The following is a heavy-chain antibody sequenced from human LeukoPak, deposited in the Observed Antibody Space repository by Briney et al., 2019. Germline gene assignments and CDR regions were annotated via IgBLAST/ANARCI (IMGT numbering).Heavy chain of an antibody. CDR2: INPYSGGT. D-gene: IGHD6-19*01. CDR3: ARVTIAVAARVSFDI. Sequence: ASVKVSCNASGYTFTGYYIYWVRQAPGPGLEWMGWINPYSGGTNYAQKFQGRVTMITETSFSTAYMELSRLRSADNTVNYCARVTIAVAARVSFDIWGQGTMVTVSS. V-gene: IGHV1-2*02. CDR1: GYTFTGYY. J-gene: IGHJ3*02.